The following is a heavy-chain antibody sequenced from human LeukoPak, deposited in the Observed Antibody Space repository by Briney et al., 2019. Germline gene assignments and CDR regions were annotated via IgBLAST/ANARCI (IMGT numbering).Heavy chain of an antibody. Sequence: SQTLSLTCAISGDSVSSNSAAWNWIRQSPSRGLEWLGRTYYRSKWYNDYAVSVKSRITINPDTSKNQFSLQLNSVTPEDTAVYYCVRDVGVGATSVYYYYYGMDVWGQGTTVTVSS. CDR3: VRDVGVGATSVYYYYYGMDV. D-gene: IGHD1-26*01. CDR1: GDSVSSNSAA. CDR2: TYYRSKWYN. V-gene: IGHV6-1*01. J-gene: IGHJ6*02.